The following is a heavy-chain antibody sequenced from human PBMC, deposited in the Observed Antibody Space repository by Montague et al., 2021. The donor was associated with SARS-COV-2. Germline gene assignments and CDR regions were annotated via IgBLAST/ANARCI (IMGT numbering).Heavy chain of an antibody. J-gene: IGHJ5*02. D-gene: IGHD3-22*01. CDR2: IYDSGST. V-gene: IGHV4-61*01. Sequence: SETLSLTCTVTGDPVISDKYYWSWIRQPPGKGLEWIGFIYDSGSTSYNPPLHSRVTITIDTSKNQFSLNLMSVTPADTAVYYCVKGSGYPWGQGTLVTVSS. CDR3: VKGSGYP. CDR1: GDPVISDKYY.